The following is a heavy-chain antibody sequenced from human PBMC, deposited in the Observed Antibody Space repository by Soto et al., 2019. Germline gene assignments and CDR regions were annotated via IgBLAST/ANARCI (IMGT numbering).Heavy chain of an antibody. CDR3: ARALTNRHLAEYFRA. J-gene: IGHJ1*01. Sequence: GGSLRLSCAASGFTFSSYAMHWVRQAPGKGLEWVAVISYDGSNKYYADSVKGRFTISGDNSKNTLYLQMNSLRAEDTAVYYCARALTNRHLAEYFRAWWQGT. D-gene: IGHD7-27*01. CDR2: ISYDGSNK. V-gene: IGHV3-30-3*01. CDR1: GFTFSSYA.